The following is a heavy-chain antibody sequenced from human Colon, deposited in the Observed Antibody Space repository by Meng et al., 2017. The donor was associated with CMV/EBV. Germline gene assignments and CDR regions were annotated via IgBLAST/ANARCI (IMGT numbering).Heavy chain of an antibody. Sequence: SETLSLTCTVSGGSINTYYWSWIRQPPGKGLEWIGYIYYTGSTKYNPSLKSRVTISIDTSKNQFSLKVSSVTAADTAVYYCARKWQDLNWLDTWGQGTLVTVSS. CDR3: ARKWQDLNWLDT. V-gene: IGHV4-59*01. CDR1: GGSINTYY. CDR2: IYYTGST. D-gene: IGHD2-8*01. J-gene: IGHJ5*02.